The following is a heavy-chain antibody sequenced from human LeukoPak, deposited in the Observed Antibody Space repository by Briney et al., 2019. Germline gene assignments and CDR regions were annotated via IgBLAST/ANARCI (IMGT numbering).Heavy chain of an antibody. CDR1: GGTFSSYA. CDR2: IIPILVIS. J-gene: IGHJ4*02. CDR3: ARVAVASLDYFDS. V-gene: IGHV1-69*04. Sequence: GASVKVSCTASGGTFSSYAISWVRQVPGQGLEWMGRIIPILVISNYAQRFQGRVTITADKSTTTAYMEVSSLRSEDTAVYYCARVAVASLDYFDSWGQGTLVTVSS. D-gene: IGHD6-19*01.